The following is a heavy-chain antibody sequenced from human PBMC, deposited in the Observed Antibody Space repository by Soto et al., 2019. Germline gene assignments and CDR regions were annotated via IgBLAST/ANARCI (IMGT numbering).Heavy chain of an antibody. CDR3: ASGHCFGSSCSYLDL. Sequence: QVQLQESGPGLVKPSQTLSLTCTVSGGSIDSDGSYWSRIRQSPGEGLEWLGYIYYSGTTYYNPSLKSRVSIALATSKSQFSLKLSSVTAADTAIYYCASGHCFGSSCSYLDLWGRGTLVTVSS. CDR1: GGSIDSDGSY. J-gene: IGHJ2*01. CDR2: IYYSGTT. D-gene: IGHD2-15*01. V-gene: IGHV4-31*03.